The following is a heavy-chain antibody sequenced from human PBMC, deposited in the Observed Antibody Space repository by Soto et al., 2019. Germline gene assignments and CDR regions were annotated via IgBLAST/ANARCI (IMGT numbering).Heavy chain of an antibody. D-gene: IGHD6-6*01. CDR1: GGTFSSYA. J-gene: IGHJ6*02. CDR3: ARTVSSSPPYYYYYAMDV. V-gene: IGHV1-69*06. CDR2: IIPIFGTA. Sequence: RASVKVSCKASGGTFSSYAISWVRQAPGQGLEWMGGIIPIFGTANYAQKFQGRVTITADKSTSTAYMELSSLRSEGTAVYYCARTVSSSPPYYYYYAMDVWGQGTTVTVSS.